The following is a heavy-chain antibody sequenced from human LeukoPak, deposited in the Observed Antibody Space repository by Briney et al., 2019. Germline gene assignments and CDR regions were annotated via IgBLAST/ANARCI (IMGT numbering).Heavy chain of an antibody. D-gene: IGHD3-3*01. CDR3: ARDEDWSGYYGAFDI. V-gene: IGHV3-74*01. CDR1: GFTFSIYW. CDR2: ISSDGSST. Sequence: GGSLRLSCAASGFTFSIYWMHWVRQAPGKGLVWVSRISSDGSSTSYADSVKGRFTISRDNAKNTLYLQMNSLRAEDTAVYYCARDEDWSGYYGAFDIWGQGTMVTVSS. J-gene: IGHJ3*02.